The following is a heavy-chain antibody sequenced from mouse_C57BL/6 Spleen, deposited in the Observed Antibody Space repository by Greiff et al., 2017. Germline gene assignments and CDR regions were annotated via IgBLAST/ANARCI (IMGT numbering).Heavy chain of an antibody. CDR2: IYPGDGDT. J-gene: IGHJ4*01. Sequence: QVQLQQSGPELVKPGASVKISCKASGYAFSSSWMNWVKQRPGKGLEWIGRIYPGDGDTNYNGKFKGKATLTADQSSSTAYMQLSSLTSEDSAVYFCARGGNFYAMDYWGQGTSVTVSS. V-gene: IGHV1-82*01. CDR1: GYAFSSSW. CDR3: ARGGNFYAMDY.